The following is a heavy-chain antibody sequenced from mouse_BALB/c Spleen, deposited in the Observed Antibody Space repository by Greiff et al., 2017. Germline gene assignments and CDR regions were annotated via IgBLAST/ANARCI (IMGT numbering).Heavy chain of an antibody. CDR1: GYAFTNYL. Sequence: VQLVESGAELVRPGTSVKVSCKASGYAFTNYLIEWVKQRPGQGLEWIGVINPGSGGTNYNEKFKGKATLTADKSSSTAYMQLSSLTSDDSAVYFCARVWDDYAMDYWGQGTSVTVSS. D-gene: IGHD4-1*01. J-gene: IGHJ4*01. CDR3: ARVWDDYAMDY. V-gene: IGHV1-54*01. CDR2: INPGSGGT.